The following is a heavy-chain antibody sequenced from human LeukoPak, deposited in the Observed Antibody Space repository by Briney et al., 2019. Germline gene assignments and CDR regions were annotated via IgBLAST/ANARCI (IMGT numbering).Heavy chain of an antibody. J-gene: IGHJ3*02. Sequence: PGGSLRFSCAASGFTFSSCAMHWVRQAPGKGLEWVAIISYDGNNKYHADSVKGRFIISRDNSKKTLYLQMNSLRAEDTALYYCARDPKRGFSYGWGAFDIWGQGTMVTVSS. CDR1: GFTFSSCA. D-gene: IGHD5-18*01. CDR3: ARDPKRGFSYGWGAFDI. CDR2: ISYDGNNK. V-gene: IGHV3-30*04.